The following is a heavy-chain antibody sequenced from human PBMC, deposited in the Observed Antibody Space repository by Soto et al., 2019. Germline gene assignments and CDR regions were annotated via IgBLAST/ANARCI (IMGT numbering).Heavy chain of an antibody. V-gene: IGHV3-72*01. CDR1: GFTFSDYY. CDR3: ARDLFSGDDQ. D-gene: IGHD1-26*01. Sequence: EVQLVESGGGLVQPGGSLRLSCAVSGFTFSDYYMDWVRQAPGKGLEWVGRARNKAHRYTAEYAASVKGRFTISRDGSKKSLYLQMNSLETDDTAVYYCARDLFSGDDQWGQGTLVTVSS. J-gene: IGHJ4*02. CDR2: ARNKAHRYTA.